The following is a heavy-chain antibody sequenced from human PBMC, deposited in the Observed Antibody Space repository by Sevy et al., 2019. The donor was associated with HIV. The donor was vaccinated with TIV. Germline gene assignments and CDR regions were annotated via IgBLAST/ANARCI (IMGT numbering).Heavy chain of an antibody. D-gene: IGHD6-13*01. Sequence: ASVKVSCKASGYTFTNYGISWVRQAPGQGLEWMGWISAYNGNTNYAQKLQGRVTMTTDTSTSTAYMELRSLRSDETVVYFCARDRVGRGSCSWDRIDAFDIWGQGTMVTVSS. J-gene: IGHJ3*02. CDR1: GYTFTNYG. CDR3: ARDRVGRGSCSWDRIDAFDI. V-gene: IGHV1-18*01. CDR2: ISAYNGNT.